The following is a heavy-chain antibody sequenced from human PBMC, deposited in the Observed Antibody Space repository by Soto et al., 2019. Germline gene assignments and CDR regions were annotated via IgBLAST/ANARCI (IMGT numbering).Heavy chain of an antibody. V-gene: IGHV1-3*01. Sequence: QVQLVQSGAEVKKPGASVKVSCKASGYTFTSYAMHWVRQAPGQRLEWMGWINAGNGNRKYSQKFQGRVTITRHTSASTAYMELSSLRSEDTAVYYCARDSPPSDYWGQGTLVTVSS. CDR3: ARDSPPSDY. CDR2: INAGNGNR. CDR1: GYTFTSYA. J-gene: IGHJ4*02.